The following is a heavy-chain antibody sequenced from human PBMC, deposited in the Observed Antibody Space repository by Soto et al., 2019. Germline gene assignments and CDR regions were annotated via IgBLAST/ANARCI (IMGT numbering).Heavy chain of an antibody. D-gene: IGHD2-21*01. J-gene: IGHJ5*02. V-gene: IGHV4-30-4*01. CDR3: ARHGLHLWLSGRDRFDP. CDR2: IYSTGSS. CDR1: GGSISSGNYY. Sequence: PSETLCLTCTVSGGSISSGNYYWSWIRHSPGKGLEWSGYIYSTGSSYYNPSLRSRVSMSVYTSKNQFSLNLSSVTAADTSVYLCARHGLHLWLSGRDRFDPCGQLNLITVSS.